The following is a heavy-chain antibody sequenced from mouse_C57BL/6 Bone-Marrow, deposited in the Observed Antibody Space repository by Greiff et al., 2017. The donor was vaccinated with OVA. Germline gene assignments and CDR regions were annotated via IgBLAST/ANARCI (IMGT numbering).Heavy chain of an antibody. Sequence: QVQLKESGPELVKPGASVKISCKASGYTFTDYYINWVKQRPGQGLEWIGWIFPGSGSTYYNEKFKGKATLTVDNSSSTAYMLLSSLTSEDSAVYFSARGGTGVYYFDYWGQGTTLTVSS. CDR2: IFPGSGST. CDR3: ARGGTGVYYFDY. J-gene: IGHJ2*01. V-gene: IGHV1-75*01. CDR1: GYTFTDYY. D-gene: IGHD4-1*01.